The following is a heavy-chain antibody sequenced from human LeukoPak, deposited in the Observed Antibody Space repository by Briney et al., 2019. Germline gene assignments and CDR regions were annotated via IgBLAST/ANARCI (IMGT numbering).Heavy chain of an antibody. CDR2: IYYSGST. D-gene: IGHD5-24*01. CDR3: ARDYRDGDDQHKPIDI. V-gene: IGHV4-59*12. J-gene: IGHJ3*02. CDR1: GGSLSSYY. Sequence: SETLSLTCTVPGGSLSSYYWNWIRQPPGRGLEWIGYIYYSGSTNYNPSLKSRVTISVDKSKNQFSLKLSSVTAADTAVYYCARDYRDGDDQHKPIDIWGQGTMVTVSS.